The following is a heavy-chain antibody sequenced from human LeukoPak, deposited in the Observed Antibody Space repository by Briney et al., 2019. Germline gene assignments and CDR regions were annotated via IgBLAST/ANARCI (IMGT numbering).Heavy chain of an antibody. J-gene: IGHJ4*02. CDR2: IYYSGST. V-gene: IGHV4-59*01. Sequence: SETLSLTCTVSGGSISSYYWSWLRQPPGKGLEWIGYIYYSGSTNYNPSLKSRVTISVDTSKNQFSLKLSSVTAADTAVYYCARGRYFDWLLDHWGQGTLVTVSS. CDR3: ARGRYFDWLLDH. D-gene: IGHD3-9*01. CDR1: GGSISSYY.